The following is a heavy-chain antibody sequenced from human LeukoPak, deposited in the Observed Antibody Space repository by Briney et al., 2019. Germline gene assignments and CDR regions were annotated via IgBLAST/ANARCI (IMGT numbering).Heavy chain of an antibody. J-gene: IGHJ6*03. Sequence: ASVKVSCKASGYTFNNYDVYWVRQATGQGLEWLGWMNPNSGNTGYAEKFQGRLTMTMNTSITTAHMELSSLRSEDTAVYYCARESSSSSWNYYYYMDVWGKGTTVTVSS. CDR1: GYTFNNYD. D-gene: IGHD6-6*01. CDR2: MNPNSGNT. CDR3: ARESSSSSWNYYYYMDV. V-gene: IGHV1-8*01.